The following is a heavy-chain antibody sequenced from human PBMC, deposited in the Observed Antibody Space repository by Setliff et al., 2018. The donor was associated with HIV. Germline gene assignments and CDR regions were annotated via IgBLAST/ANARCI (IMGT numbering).Heavy chain of an antibody. CDR1: GASITSHY. Sequence: SETLSLTCTVSGASITSHYWSWIRQSPGRELEWIGYIYSTGSTNYNPSLQSRVSTSMDASKNKFSLQVTPVTSADTAVYYCAKGAGFYGDYTFDYWGQGNLVTVS. V-gene: IGHV4-59*11. CDR2: IYSTGST. D-gene: IGHD4-17*01. J-gene: IGHJ4*02. CDR3: AKGAGFYGDYTFDY.